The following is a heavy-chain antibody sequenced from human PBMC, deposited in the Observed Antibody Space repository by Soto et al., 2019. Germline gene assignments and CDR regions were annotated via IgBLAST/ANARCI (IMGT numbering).Heavy chain of an antibody. CDR1: GGSISSYY. V-gene: IGHV4-59*01. CDR3: ARVKFSGYDPWWFDP. CDR2: IYYSGST. D-gene: IGHD5-12*01. J-gene: IGHJ5*02. Sequence: PSETLSLTCTVSGGSISSYYWSWIRQPPGKGLEWIGYIYYSGSTNYNPSLKSRVTISVDTSKNQFSLKLSSVTAADTAVYYCARVKFSGYDPWWFDPWGQGTLVTVSS.